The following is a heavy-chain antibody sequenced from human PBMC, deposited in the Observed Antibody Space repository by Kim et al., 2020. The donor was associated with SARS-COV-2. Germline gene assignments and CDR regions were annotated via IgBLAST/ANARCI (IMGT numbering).Heavy chain of an antibody. CDR2: IWYDGSNK. Sequence: GGSLRLSCAASGFTFSSYGMHWVRQAPGKGLEWVAVIWYDGSNKYYADSVKGRFTISRDNSKNTLYLQMNSLRAEDTAVYYCARDLCRVRDYYDSSGYYTPYYYYYGMDVWGQGTTVTVSS. CDR1: GFTFSSYG. CDR3: ARDLCRVRDYYDSSGYYTPYYYYYGMDV. D-gene: IGHD3-22*01. J-gene: IGHJ6*02. V-gene: IGHV3-33*01.